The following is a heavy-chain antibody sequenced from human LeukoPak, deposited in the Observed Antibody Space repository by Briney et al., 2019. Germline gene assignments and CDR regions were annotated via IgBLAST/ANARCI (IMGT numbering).Heavy chain of an antibody. CDR1: SGSISSYY. V-gene: IGHV4-59*08. Sequence: PSETLSLTCTVSSGSISSYYWSWIRQPPGKGLEWIGYIYYSGSTNYNPSLKSRVTISVDTSKNQFSLKLSSVTAADTAVYYCARLPLGDYWGQGILVTVSS. J-gene: IGHJ4*02. CDR2: IYYSGST. CDR3: ARLPLGDY. D-gene: IGHD7-27*01.